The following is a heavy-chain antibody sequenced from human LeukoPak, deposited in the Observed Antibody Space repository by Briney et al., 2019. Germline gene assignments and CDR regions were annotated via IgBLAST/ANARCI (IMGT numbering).Heavy chain of an antibody. CDR1: GGSFSGYY. Sequence: SSETLSLTCAVYGGSFSGYYWSWIRQPPGKGLEWIGEINHSGSTNYNPSLKSRVTISVDTSKNQFSLKLSSVTAADTAVYYCARRSGMVRGVIITSLPHFDYWGQGTLVTVSS. D-gene: IGHD3-10*01. CDR2: INHSGST. CDR3: ARRSGMVRGVIITSLPHFDY. J-gene: IGHJ4*02. V-gene: IGHV4-34*01.